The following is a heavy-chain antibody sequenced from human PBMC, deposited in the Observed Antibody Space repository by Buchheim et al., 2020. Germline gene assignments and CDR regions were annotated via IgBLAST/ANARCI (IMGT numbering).Heavy chain of an antibody. J-gene: IGHJ6*02. V-gene: IGHV3-30*18. CDR3: AKDGQSYYYYYYGMDV. Sequence: QVQLVESGGGVVQPGRSLRLSCAASGFTFSSYGMHWVRQAPGKGLEWVAVISYDGSNKYYADSVKGRFTISRDNSTNTLYLQMNSLRAEDTAVYYCAKDGQSYYYYYYGMDVWGQGTT. CDR2: ISYDGSNK. D-gene: IGHD6-19*01. CDR1: GFTFSSYG.